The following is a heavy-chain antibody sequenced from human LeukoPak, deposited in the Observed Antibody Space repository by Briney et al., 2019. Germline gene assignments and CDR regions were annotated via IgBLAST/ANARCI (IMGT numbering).Heavy chain of an antibody. Sequence: PGGSLRLSCAASGFTFSAYWMSWVRQAPGKGLEWVANIKRDGSDKYYVDSVKGRFTISRDNAKNSVYLQMNSLRAEDTAVYYCAREGGITVAGKFDSWGQGTLVTVSS. CDR1: GFTFSAYW. CDR2: IKRDGSDK. D-gene: IGHD6-19*01. V-gene: IGHV3-7*01. CDR3: AREGGITVAGKFDS. J-gene: IGHJ4*02.